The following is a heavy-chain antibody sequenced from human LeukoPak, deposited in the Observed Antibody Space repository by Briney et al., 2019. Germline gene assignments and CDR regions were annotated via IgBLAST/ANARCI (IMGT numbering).Heavy chain of an antibody. Sequence: GGSLRLSCAASGFTFSDYYMSWIRQAPGKGLEWVSAISGSGGSTYYADSVKGRLTISRDNSKNTLYLQMNSLRAEDTAVYYCAKDGKYSSGWPGGYWGQGTQVTVSS. V-gene: IGHV3-23*01. CDR1: GFTFSDYY. J-gene: IGHJ4*02. CDR3: AKDGKYSSGWPGGY. CDR2: ISGSGGST. D-gene: IGHD6-19*01.